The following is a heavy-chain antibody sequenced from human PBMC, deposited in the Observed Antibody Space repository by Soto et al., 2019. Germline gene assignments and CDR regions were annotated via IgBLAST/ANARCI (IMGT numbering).Heavy chain of an antibody. Sequence: GGSLRLSCAASGFTFSSYGMHWVRQAPGKGLEWVAVISYDGSNKYYADSVKGRFTISRDNSKNTLYLQMNSLRAEDTAVYYCAKDAVATTYQLYYYYGMDVWGQGTTVTVSS. CDR1: GFTFSSYG. V-gene: IGHV3-30*18. CDR3: AKDAVATTYQLYYYYGMDV. CDR2: ISYDGSNK. J-gene: IGHJ6*02. D-gene: IGHD5-12*01.